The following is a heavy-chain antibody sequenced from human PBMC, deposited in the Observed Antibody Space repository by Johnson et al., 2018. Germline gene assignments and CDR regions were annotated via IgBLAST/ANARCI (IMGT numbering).Heavy chain of an antibody. CDR3: ASDHSALTSSYFQQ. CDR1: GFTFRSYA. J-gene: IGHJ1*01. D-gene: IGHD3-9*01. CDR2: IWHDGSNK. V-gene: IGHV3-33*01. Sequence: QVQLVQSGGGVVQPGRSLRLSCAASGFTFRSYAMHWVRQAPGKGLEWVAVIWHDGSNKFYADSVKGRFTVSRDNSKNTLPLQMNSLRADDTALYYCASDHSALTSSYFQQWGQGTLVSVSS.